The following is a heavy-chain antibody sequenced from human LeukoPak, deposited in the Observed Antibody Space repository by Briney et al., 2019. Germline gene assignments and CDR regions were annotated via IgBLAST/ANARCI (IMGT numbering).Heavy chain of an antibody. CDR2: IRYDGSNK. CDR1: GFTFSSYG. Sequence: GGSLRLSCAASGFTFSSYGMHWVRQAPGKGLEWVAFIRYDGSNKYYADSVKGRFTISRDNSKNTLYLQMNSLRAEDTAVYYCARDWLWSGYCNFDYWGQGTLVTVSS. D-gene: IGHD3-3*01. J-gene: IGHJ4*02. CDR3: ARDWLWSGYCNFDY. V-gene: IGHV3-30*02.